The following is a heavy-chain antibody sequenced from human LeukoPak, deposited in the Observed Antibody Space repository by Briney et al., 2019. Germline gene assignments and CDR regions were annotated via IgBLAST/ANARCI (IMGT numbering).Heavy chain of an antibody. D-gene: IGHD1-26*01. J-gene: IGHJ4*02. V-gene: IGHV4-30-4*08. CDR2: IYYSGSA. CDR1: GGSISSGDYY. CDR3: ARDRGWELDY. Sequence: SETLSLTCTVSGGSISSGDYYWSWIRQPPGKGLEWIGYIYYSGSAYYNPSLKSRVTISVDTSKNQFSLKLSSVTAADTAVYYCARDRGWELDYWGQGTLVTVSS.